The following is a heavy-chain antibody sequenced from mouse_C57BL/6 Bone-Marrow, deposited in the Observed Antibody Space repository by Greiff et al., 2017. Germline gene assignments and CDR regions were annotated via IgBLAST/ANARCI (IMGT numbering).Heavy chain of an antibody. CDR1: GYIFTEYT. V-gene: IGHV1-62-2*01. Sequence: VKLQQSGAELVKPGASVKLSCKASGYIFTEYTIHWVKQRSGQGLGWIGWFYPGSGSIKYNERFKDQATLTADKSSNTVYMELSRLTSEDSAVYFCARHERYYDYEGYFDYWGQGTTLTVSS. CDR2: FYPGSGSI. CDR3: ARHERYYDYEGYFDY. D-gene: IGHD2-4*01. J-gene: IGHJ2*01.